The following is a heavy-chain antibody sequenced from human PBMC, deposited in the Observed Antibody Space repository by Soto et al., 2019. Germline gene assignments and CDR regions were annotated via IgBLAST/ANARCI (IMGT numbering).Heavy chain of an antibody. V-gene: IGHV3-21*01. CDR3: ARAQVVIDLEPTDAFDI. J-gene: IGHJ3*02. CDR2: ISSSSSYI. CDR1: GFTFSSYS. Sequence: PGGSLRLSCAASGFTFSSYSMNWVRQAPGKGLEWVSSISSSSSYIYYADSVKGRFTISRDNAKNSLYLQMNSLRAEDTAVYYCARAQVVIDLEPTDAFDIWGQGTMVTVSS. D-gene: IGHD1-1*01.